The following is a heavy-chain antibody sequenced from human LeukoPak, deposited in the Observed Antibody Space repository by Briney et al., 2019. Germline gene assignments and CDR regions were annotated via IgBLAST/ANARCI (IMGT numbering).Heavy chain of an antibody. V-gene: IGHV3-23*01. J-gene: IGHJ4*02. CDR3: AKVSGPTDF. CDR2: ISGSGRNT. Sequence: TGGSLRLSCAASGFTFSSYGMRWVRQAPGKGLEWVSAISGSGRNTYYADSMKGRFTISRDNSKNTLYLQMNSLRAEDTAVYYCAKVSGPTDFWGQGALVTVSS. CDR1: GFTFSSYG.